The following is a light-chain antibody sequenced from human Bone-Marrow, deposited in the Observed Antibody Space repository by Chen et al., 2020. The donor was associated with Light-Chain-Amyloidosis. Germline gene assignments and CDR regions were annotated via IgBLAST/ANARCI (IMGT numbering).Light chain of an antibody. CDR1: SLRNYY. CDR2: GKN. V-gene: IGLV3-19*01. CDR3: NSRDSDRNHVI. J-gene: IGLJ2*01. Sequence: SELTQDPAVSVALGPTVSITRQGDSLRNYYASWYQQKPGQAPLLVIYGKNNRPSGIPDRFSGSSSGNTATLTITGAQADDEADYHCNSRDSDRNHVIFGRGTRLTVL.